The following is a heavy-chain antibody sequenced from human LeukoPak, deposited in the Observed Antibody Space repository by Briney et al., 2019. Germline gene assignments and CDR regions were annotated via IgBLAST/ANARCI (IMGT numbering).Heavy chain of an antibody. J-gene: IGHJ4*02. CDR1: GFTFSSYE. CDR3: ARGGDIVATIGLDLDY. D-gene: IGHD5-12*01. CDR2: ISSSSSTI. Sequence: GGSLRLSCAASGFTFSSYEMNWVRQAPGKGLEWVSYISSSSSTIYYADSVKGRFTISRDNAKNSLYLQLNSLRAEDTAVYYCARGGDIVATIGLDLDYWGQGTLVTVSS. V-gene: IGHV3-48*01.